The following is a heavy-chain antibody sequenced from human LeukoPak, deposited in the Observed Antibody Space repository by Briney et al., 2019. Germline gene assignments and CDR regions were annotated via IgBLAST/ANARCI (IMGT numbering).Heavy chain of an antibody. J-gene: IGHJ5*02. CDR3: ARAPHYDFWSGARFDP. Sequence: PSETLSLTCAVYGGSFSGYYWSWIRQPPGKGLEWIGEINHSGSTNYNPSLKSRVTISVDTSKNQFSLKLSSVTAADTAAYYCARAPHYDFWSGARFDPWGQGTLVTVSS. D-gene: IGHD3-3*01. CDR2: INHSGST. V-gene: IGHV4-34*01. CDR1: GGSFSGYY.